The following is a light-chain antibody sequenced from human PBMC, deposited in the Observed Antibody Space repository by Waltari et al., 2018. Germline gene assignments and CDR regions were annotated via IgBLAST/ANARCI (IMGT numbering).Light chain of an antibody. CDR2: QVS. V-gene: IGKV2-30*01. CDR1: EGLVYTDGHTY. J-gene: IGKJ5*01. CDR3: MQATHWPIT. Sequence: EVVLTQSPLSLHVTLGQPASFPCSSVEGLVYTDGHTYLNWFHQRPGQSPRRLIYQVSKRDPGVPDRFTGYGAGTDFTLRISRVQPEDVGIYFCMQATHWPITFGQGTRLEIK.